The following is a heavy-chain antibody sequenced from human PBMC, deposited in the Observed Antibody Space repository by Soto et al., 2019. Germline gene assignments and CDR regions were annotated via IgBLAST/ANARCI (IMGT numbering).Heavy chain of an antibody. CDR2: INPNSGGA. V-gene: IGHV1-2*02. CDR3: ERMATFGSLNWFDP. D-gene: IGHD3-16*01. J-gene: IGHJ5*02. CDR1: GYTFTGYY. Sequence: ASVKVSCKASGYTFTGYYMHWLLQAPGQGLEWMGWINPNSGGANYAQKFQGRVTMTRDISIATAYMELSSLRSVDTAIYYCERMATFGSLNWFDPWGQGTLVTVS.